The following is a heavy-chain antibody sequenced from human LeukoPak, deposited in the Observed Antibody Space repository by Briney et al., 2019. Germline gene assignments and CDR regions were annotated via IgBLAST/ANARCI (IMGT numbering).Heavy chain of an antibody. CDR1: GFTFSNYW. CDR2: INRDGSIT. CDR3: ARDKKSGESSEIDY. J-gene: IGHJ4*02. Sequence: GGSLRLSCAASGFTFSNYWVHWVRHAPGKGLVWVSRINRDGSITNYADSVKGRFTVSRDNAKKTLNLQMNSLRAEDTAVYYCARDKKSGESSEIDYWGQGTLVTVSS. V-gene: IGHV3-74*01. D-gene: IGHD3-10*01.